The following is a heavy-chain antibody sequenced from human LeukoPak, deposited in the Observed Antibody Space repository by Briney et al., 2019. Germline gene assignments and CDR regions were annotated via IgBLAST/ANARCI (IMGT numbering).Heavy chain of an antibody. V-gene: IGHV4-39*07. D-gene: IGHD1-26*01. Sequence: SETLSLTCTVSGGSISSAPYYWGWIRQPPGKGLEWIGEINHSGSTNYNPSLKSRVTISVNTSKNQFSLKLSSVTAADTAVYYCARRRRIVGATPGAFDIWGQGTMVTVSS. CDR1: GGSISSAPYY. CDR2: INHSGST. CDR3: ARRRRIVGATPGAFDI. J-gene: IGHJ3*02.